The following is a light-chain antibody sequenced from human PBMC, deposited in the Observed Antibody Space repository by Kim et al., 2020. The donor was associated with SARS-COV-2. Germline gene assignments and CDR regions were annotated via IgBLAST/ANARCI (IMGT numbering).Light chain of an antibody. CDR1: KLGDKY. J-gene: IGLJ2*01. V-gene: IGLV3-1*01. CDR2: QDS. CDR3: QAWDSSTVV. Sequence: LSPGQTARITCSGDKLGDKYACWYQQKPGQSPVLVIYQDSKRPSGIPERFSGSNSGNTATLTISGTQAMDEADYYCQAWDSSTVVFGGGTQLTVL.